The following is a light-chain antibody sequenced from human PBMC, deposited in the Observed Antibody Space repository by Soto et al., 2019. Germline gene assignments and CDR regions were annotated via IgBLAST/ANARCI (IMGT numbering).Light chain of an antibody. CDR1: QSISNW. Sequence: DIQMTQSPSTLSASVGDRVTITCRASQSISNWLAWYQQKPGKAPKLLIHRASSLESGVPLRFSGSGSGTEFTLTISSLQPDDFATYYCQQYNDYFTWTFGKGTKVEIK. CDR2: RAS. J-gene: IGKJ1*01. CDR3: QQYNDYFTWT. V-gene: IGKV1-5*03.